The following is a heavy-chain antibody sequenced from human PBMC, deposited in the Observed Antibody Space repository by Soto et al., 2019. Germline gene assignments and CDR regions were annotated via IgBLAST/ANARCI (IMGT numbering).Heavy chain of an antibody. CDR2: INPSIGTT. J-gene: IGHJ4*01. CDR1: GYTFTSQN. CDR3: AREMVRGVGSDY. D-gene: IGHD3-10*01. Sequence: GASVKVSCKASGYTFTSQNMHWVRQAPGQGLERMGVINPSIGTTTYAQKFQGRVTMTSDTSTSSVYMEVRSLRSDDTAMFYCAREMVRGVGSDYWG. V-gene: IGHV1-46*01.